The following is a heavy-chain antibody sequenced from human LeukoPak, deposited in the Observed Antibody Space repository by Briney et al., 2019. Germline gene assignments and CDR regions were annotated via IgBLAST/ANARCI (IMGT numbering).Heavy chain of an antibody. CDR3: ARVGSYSSGFDY. Sequence: GGSLRLSCAASGFTFSSYWMSWVRQAPGKGLEWVANIRQDGSVQNYVDSVKGRFTISRDNAKNSLYLQMNSLRAEDTAVYYCARVGSYSSGFDYWGQGTLVTVSS. V-gene: IGHV3-7*01. CDR2: IRQDGSVQ. CDR1: GFTFSSYW. J-gene: IGHJ4*02. D-gene: IGHD3-16*01.